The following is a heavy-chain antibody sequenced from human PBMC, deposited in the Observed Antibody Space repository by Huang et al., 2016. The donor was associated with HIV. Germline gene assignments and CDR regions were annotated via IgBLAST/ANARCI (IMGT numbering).Heavy chain of an antibody. CDR1: GGSFRNFG. D-gene: IGHD3-22*01. CDR3: ATVDYYDTSGPQRGYFDN. CDR2: SIPTRGTA. V-gene: IGHV1-69*01. Sequence: QVQLVQSGAEVKKPGSSVKVSCKASGGSFRNFGIGWVRQAPGQGLEWMGGSIPTRGTANYAQKLQGRVTIIADESTSTAYMELSGLRSEDTAVYYCATVDYYDTSGPQRGYFDNWGQGTLVTVSS. J-gene: IGHJ4*02.